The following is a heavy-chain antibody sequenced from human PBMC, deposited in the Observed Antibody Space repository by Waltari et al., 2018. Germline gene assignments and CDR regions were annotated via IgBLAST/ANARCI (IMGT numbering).Heavy chain of an antibody. Sequence: QVQLVQSGAEVKKPGSSVKVSCKASGGTFSSYTISWVRQAPGQGLEWMGRIIPILGIVNYAQKFQGRVTITADKSTSTAYMELSSLRSEDTAVYYCARDPPGIAVAVLPEWVDYWGQGTLVTVSS. V-gene: IGHV1-69*08. J-gene: IGHJ4*02. CDR1: GGTFSSYT. D-gene: IGHD6-19*01. CDR3: ARDPPGIAVAVLPEWVDY. CDR2: IIPILGIV.